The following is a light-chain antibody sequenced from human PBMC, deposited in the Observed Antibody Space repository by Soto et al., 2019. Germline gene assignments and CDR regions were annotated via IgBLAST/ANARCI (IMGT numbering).Light chain of an antibody. CDR2: DAS. J-gene: IGKJ3*01. CDR3: QQYGSSPPGFT. V-gene: IGKV3-20*01. Sequence: EIVLTQSPATLSLSPGERATVSCRASQSVSSHLAWYQQKRGQAPRLLIYDASSRASGIPARFSGSGSGTDFTLTISRLEPEDFAVYYCQQYGSSPPGFTFGPGTKVDIK. CDR1: QSVSSH.